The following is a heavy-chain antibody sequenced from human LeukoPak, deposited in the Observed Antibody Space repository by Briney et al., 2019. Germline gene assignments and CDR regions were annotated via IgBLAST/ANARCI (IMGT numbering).Heavy chain of an antibody. CDR1: GYTFSSYA. Sequence: GGSLRLSCAASGYTFSSYAMSWVRQAPGKGLEWVSYISSSDSTIYYADSVKGRFTISRDNAQNSLYLQMNSLRAEDTAVYYWARSVGATLDYWGQGTLVTVSS. V-gene: IGHV3-48*04. CDR3: ARSVGATLDY. CDR2: ISSSDSTI. J-gene: IGHJ4*02. D-gene: IGHD1-26*01.